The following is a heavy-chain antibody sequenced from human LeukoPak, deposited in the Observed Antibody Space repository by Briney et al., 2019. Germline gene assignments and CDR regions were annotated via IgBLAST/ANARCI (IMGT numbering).Heavy chain of an antibody. V-gene: IGHV1-2*02. D-gene: IGHD4-17*01. CDR3: ARDTITVTTPYFDY. J-gene: IGHJ4*02. Sequence: GASVKVSCNAAGYTFTGYDIDWGRRAPGQGLEWLGWINSDSGGTNYAQKFQGRVTMTRDTSTSTAYMELSSLRSDDTAFYYCARDTITVTTPYFDYWGQGTLVTVPS. CDR1: GYTFTGYD. CDR2: INSDSGGT.